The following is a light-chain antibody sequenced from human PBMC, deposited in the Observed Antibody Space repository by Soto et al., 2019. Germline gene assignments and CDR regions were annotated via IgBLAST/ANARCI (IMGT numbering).Light chain of an antibody. Sequence: EIVLTQSPGTLSLSPGERATLSCRASQSVSSTYVAWYQQNPGQAPRLLIYGASSRATGIPDRFSGSGSGTDFTLTISRLESEDFAVYFGQQYGSSSYTFGQGTKLEIK. V-gene: IGKV3-20*01. J-gene: IGKJ2*01. CDR3: QQYGSSSYT. CDR1: QSVSSTY. CDR2: GAS.